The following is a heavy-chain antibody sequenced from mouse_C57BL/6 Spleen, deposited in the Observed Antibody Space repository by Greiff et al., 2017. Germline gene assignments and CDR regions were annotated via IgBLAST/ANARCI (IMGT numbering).Heavy chain of an antibody. CDR2: IWSGGST. J-gene: IGHJ4*01. V-gene: IGHV2-2*01. Sequence: VQLVESGPGLVQPSQSLSITCTVSGFSLTSYGVHWVRQSPGKGLEWLGVIWSGGSTDYNAAFLSRMSISKDNFKSQVFFKMNSLQADDTAIYYCATKYGYAMDYWGQGTSVTVSS. CDR1: GFSLTSYG. CDR3: ATKYGYAMDY. D-gene: IGHD1-1*01.